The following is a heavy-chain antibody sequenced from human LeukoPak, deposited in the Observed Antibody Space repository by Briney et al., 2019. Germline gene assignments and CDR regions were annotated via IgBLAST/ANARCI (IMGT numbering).Heavy chain of an antibody. V-gene: IGHV4-34*01. CDR1: GGSFSGYY. Sequence: SETLSLTCAVYGGSFSGYYWSWIRQPPGKGLEWIGEINHSGSTNYNPSLKSRVTISVDTSKNQFYLKLSSVTAADTAVYYCARGRILRLIDYWGQGTLVTVSS. CDR2: INHSGST. D-gene: IGHD2-15*01. J-gene: IGHJ4*02. CDR3: ARGRILRLIDY.